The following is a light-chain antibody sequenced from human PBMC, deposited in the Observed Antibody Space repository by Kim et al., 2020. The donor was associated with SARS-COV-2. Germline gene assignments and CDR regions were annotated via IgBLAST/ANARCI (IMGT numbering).Light chain of an antibody. J-gene: IGKJ4*01. V-gene: IGKV3-15*01. Sequence: EIVMPQSPATLSVSPGERATLSCRASQSVGTNLVWYQQKPGQAPRLLISVASFRAAGIPDRFSGSGSGTEFTLTISSLQSEDFAVYYCQQYNKRPVTFGGGTKVDIK. CDR3: QQYNKRPVT. CDR2: VAS. CDR1: QSVGTN.